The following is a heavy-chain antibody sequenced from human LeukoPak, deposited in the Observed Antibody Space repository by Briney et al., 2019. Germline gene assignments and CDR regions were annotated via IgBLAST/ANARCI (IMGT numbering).Heavy chain of an antibody. D-gene: IGHD6-19*01. CDR1: GFTFSSHT. J-gene: IGHJ4*02. Sequence: GGSLRLSCAASGFTFSSHTMSWVRQAPGEGLEWVSAISGSGGSTYYADSVKGRFTISRDNSKNTLYLQMNSLRAEDTAVYYCAKEGPVTSSGEPYFDYWGQGTLVTVSS. CDR3: AKEGPVTSSGEPYFDY. CDR2: ISGSGGST. V-gene: IGHV3-23*01.